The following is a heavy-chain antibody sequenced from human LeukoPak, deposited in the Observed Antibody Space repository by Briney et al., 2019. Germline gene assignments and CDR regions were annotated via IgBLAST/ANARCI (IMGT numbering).Heavy chain of an antibody. CDR1: GGSISSGGYY. D-gene: IGHD3-10*01. J-gene: IGHJ3*02. Sequence: PSETLSLTCTVSGGSISSGGYYWSWIRQPPGKGLEWIGYIYHSGSTYYNPSLKSRVTISVDTSKIQFSLKLSSVTAADTAVYYCARAMVRGHSISDAFDIWGQGTMVTVSS. CDR2: IYHSGST. CDR3: ARAMVRGHSISDAFDI. V-gene: IGHV4-30-2*01.